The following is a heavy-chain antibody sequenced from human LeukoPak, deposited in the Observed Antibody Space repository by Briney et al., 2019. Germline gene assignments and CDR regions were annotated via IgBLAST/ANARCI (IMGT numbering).Heavy chain of an antibody. V-gene: IGHV4-59*01. J-gene: IGHJ4*02. CDR3: ARGRGSPQYYFDY. CDR2: IYYGGST. Sequence: PSETLSLTCTVSGGSISSYYWSWIRQPPGKGLEWIGYIYYGGSTNYNPSLKSRVTISVDTSKNQFSLKLSSVTAADTAVYYCARGRGSPQYYFDYWGQGTLVTVSS. CDR1: GGSISSYY. D-gene: IGHD3-10*01.